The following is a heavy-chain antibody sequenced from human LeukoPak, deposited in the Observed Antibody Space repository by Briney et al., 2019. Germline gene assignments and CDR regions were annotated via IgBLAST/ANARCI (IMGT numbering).Heavy chain of an antibody. Sequence: GGSLRLSCAASGFTFSTYAMNWVRQAPGKGLNWVSGISGSGDSTLYADSVKGRFTISRDNSKKTLYLQMNSLKTEDTAVYYCTTERPRFLEWLSHYYYMDVWGKGTTVTVSS. V-gene: IGHV3-23*01. CDR3: TTERPRFLEWLSHYYYMDV. J-gene: IGHJ6*03. CDR2: ISGSGDST. D-gene: IGHD3-3*01. CDR1: GFTFSTYA.